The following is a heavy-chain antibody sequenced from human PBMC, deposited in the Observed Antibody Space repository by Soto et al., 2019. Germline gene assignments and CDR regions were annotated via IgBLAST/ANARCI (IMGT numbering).Heavy chain of an antibody. CDR2: IYYSGST. V-gene: IGHV4-59*08. J-gene: IGHJ3*02. CDR3: ARRGYSYGHDALDI. D-gene: IGHD5-18*01. Sequence: SETLSLTCTVSGGSISSYYWSWIRQPPGKGLEWIGYIYYSGSTNYNPSLKSRVTISVDTSKNQFSLKLSSVTAADTAVYYCARRGYSYGHDALDIWGQGTMVTVSS. CDR1: GGSISSYY.